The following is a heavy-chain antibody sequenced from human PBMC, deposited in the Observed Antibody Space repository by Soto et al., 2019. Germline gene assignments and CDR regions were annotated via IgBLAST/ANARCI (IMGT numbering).Heavy chain of an antibody. J-gene: IGHJ4*02. CDR3: AGVEDEGGSYYD. CDR2: ISYDGFNK. CDR1: GFTFNTYA. Sequence: QVHLVESGGGVVHTGRSLSLSCAASGFTFNTYAMHWVRQAPGKGLEWVAVISYDGFNKYYTDSVKGRFTISRDNSKNTLYLQMNSLKPEDSAVYYCAGVEDEGGSYYDWGQGTLVTVSS. V-gene: IGHV3-30*10. D-gene: IGHD1-26*01.